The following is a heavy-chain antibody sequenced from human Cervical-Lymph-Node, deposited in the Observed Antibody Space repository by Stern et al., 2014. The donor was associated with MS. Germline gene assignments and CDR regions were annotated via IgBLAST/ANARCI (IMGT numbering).Heavy chain of an antibody. D-gene: IGHD3-9*01. CDR1: GYTFTGNY. CDR3: ARGTYFDYYYYGMDV. V-gene: IGHV1-2*06. CDR2: INPNSGGT. J-gene: IGHJ6*02. Sequence: QVQLVESGAEVKKPGASVAVSCKASGYTFTGNYMPWVRQAPGQGLEWMGRINPNSGGTKYAQKFQGRVSMARDTSISTAYMELSRLRSDDTAVYYCARGTYFDYYYYGMDVWGQGTTVTVSS.